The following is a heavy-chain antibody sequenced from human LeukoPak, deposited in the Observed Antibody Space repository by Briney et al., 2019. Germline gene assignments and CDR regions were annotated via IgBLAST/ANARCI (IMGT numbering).Heavy chain of an antibody. CDR3: ARDGDYYDSSGYYLN. CDR1: GYTFTGYY. J-gene: IGHJ4*02. Sequence: ASVKVSCKASGYTFTGYYMHWVRQAPGQGLEWMGWINPNSGGTNYAQKFQGRVTMTRDTSISTAYMELSRLRSDDTAVYYCARDGDYYDSSGYYLNWGQGTLVTVSS. CDR2: INPNSGGT. V-gene: IGHV1-2*02. D-gene: IGHD3-22*01.